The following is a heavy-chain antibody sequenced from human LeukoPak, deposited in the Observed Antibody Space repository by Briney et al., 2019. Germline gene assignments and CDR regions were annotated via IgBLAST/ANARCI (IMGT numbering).Heavy chain of an antibody. D-gene: IGHD3-22*01. CDR2: IYYDGST. Sequence: SETLSLTCTVSGGSISSSSYYWGWIRQPPGKGLEWIGSIYYDGSTYYNPSLKSRVTISVDTSKNQFSLKLSSVTAADTAVYYCAKTKYYYDRSGYFFDFWGQGTLVTVSS. CDR3: AKTKYYYDRSGYFFDF. V-gene: IGHV4-39*01. CDR1: GGSISSSSYY. J-gene: IGHJ4*02.